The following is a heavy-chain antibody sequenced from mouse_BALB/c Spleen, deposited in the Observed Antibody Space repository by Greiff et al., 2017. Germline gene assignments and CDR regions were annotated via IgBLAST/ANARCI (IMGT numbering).Heavy chain of an antibody. Sequence: VASGGGLVKPGGSLKLSCAASGFAFSSYDMSWVRQTPEKRLEWVAYISSGGGSTYYPDTVKGRFTISRDHATNTLYLQMSSLKSEDTAMYYCARQGLGRAYWGQGTLVTVSA. CDR2: ISSGGGST. CDR3: ARQGLGRAY. V-gene: IGHV5-12-1*01. D-gene: IGHD4-1*01. J-gene: IGHJ3*01. CDR1: GFAFSSYD.